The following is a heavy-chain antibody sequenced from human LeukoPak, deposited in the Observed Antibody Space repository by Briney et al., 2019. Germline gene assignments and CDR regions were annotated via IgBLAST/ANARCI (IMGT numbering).Heavy chain of an antibody. D-gene: IGHD3-22*01. CDR3: ARDRHRYHYDGSGYPPY. Sequence: GGSLRLSCAASGFTFSSYSMIWVRQAPGKGLEWVSYISSSSTTIYYADSVKGRFTISRDNAKNSLYLQMNSLRAEDTAVYYCARDRHRYHYDGSGYPPYWGQGTLVTVS. V-gene: IGHV3-48*01. CDR1: GFTFSSYS. J-gene: IGHJ4*02. CDR2: ISSSSTTI.